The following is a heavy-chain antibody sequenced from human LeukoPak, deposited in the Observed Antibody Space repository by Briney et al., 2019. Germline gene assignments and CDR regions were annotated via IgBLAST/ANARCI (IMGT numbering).Heavy chain of an antibody. J-gene: IGHJ3*02. CDR2: ISYDGSNK. CDR1: GFTFSSYG. CDR3: AKEAFDI. V-gene: IGHV3-30*18. Sequence: GGSLRLSCAASGFTFSSYGMHWVRQAPGKGLEWVAVISYDGSNKYYADSVKGRFTISRDNSKNTLYLQMNSLRAEDTALYYCAKEAFDIWGQGTMVTVSS.